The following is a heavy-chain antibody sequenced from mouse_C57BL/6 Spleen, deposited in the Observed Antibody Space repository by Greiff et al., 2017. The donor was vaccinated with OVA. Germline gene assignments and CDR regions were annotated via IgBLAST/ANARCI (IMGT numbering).Heavy chain of an antibody. Sequence: EVKVVESGGGLVQPGGSLSLSCAASGFTFTDYYMSWVRQPPGKALEWLGFIRNKANGYTTEYSAAVKGRFTISRDNSQSILYLQMNALGAEDSATYSCARYQVVGAMDYWGQGTSVTVSS. J-gene: IGHJ4*01. CDR2: IRNKANGYTT. D-gene: IGHD1-1*01. CDR3: ARYQVVGAMDY. V-gene: IGHV7-3*01. CDR1: GFTFTDYY.